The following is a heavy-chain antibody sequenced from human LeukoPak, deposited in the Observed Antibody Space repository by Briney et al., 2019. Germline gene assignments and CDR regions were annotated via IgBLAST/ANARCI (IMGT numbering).Heavy chain of an antibody. V-gene: IGHV4-59*01. J-gene: IGHJ4*02. Sequence: SETLSLTCTVSGGSISSYYWSWIRQPPGKGLEWIGYIYYSGSTNYNPSLKSRVTISGDTSKNQFSLKLSSVTAADTAVYYCARGGPRYCSSTSCYPPRYWGQGTLVTVSS. D-gene: IGHD2-2*01. CDR1: GGSISSYY. CDR3: ARGGPRYCSSTSCYPPRY. CDR2: IYYSGST.